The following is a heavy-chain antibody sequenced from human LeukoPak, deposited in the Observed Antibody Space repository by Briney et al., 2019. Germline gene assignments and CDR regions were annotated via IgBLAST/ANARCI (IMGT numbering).Heavy chain of an antibody. CDR1: GYTFTGYY. CDR3: AAAYGDYAWFDP. CDR2: INPNSGGT. D-gene: IGHD4-17*01. Sequence: ASVKVSCKASGYTFTGYYMHWVRQAPGQGLEWMGWINPNSGGTNYAQKFQGRVTMTRDTSISTAYMELSRLRSDDTAVYYCAAAYGDYAWFDPWGQGTLVTVSS. J-gene: IGHJ5*02. V-gene: IGHV1-2*02.